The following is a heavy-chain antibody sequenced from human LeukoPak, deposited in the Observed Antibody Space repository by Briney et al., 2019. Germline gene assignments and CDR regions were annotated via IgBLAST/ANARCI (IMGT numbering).Heavy chain of an antibody. D-gene: IGHD3-3*01. J-gene: IGHJ4*02. V-gene: IGHV1-24*01. Sequence: GASVTVSCKVSGDILTELSIQWVRQAPGKGLEGMGGFDPEQNTMIYAQRLQGRVTMTEDTSTDTAYMELSSLTSEDTGIYYCATRSGDFWSGYVNWGQGTLVTVSS. CDR3: ATRSGDFWSGYVN. CDR2: FDPEQNTM. CDR1: GDILTELS.